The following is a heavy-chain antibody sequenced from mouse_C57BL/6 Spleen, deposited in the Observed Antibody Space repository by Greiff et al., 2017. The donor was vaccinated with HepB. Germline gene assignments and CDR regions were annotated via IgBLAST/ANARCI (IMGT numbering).Heavy chain of an antibody. J-gene: IGHJ3*01. CDR1: GFTFSNYW. D-gene: IGHD2-13*01. Sequence: LQQSGGGLVQPGGSMKLSCVASGFTFSNYWMNWVRQSPEKGLEWVAQIRLKSDNYATHYAESVKGRFTISRDDSKSSVYLQMNNLRAEDTGIYYCASGLQAYWGQGTLVTVSA. V-gene: IGHV6-3*01. CDR3: ASGLQAY. CDR2: IRLKSDNYAT.